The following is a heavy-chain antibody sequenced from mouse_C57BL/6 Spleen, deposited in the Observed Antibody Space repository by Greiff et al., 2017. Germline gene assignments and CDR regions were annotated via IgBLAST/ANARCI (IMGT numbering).Heavy chain of an antibody. Sequence: VKLQQSRAELARPGASVKLSCKASGYTFTSYGISWVKQRTGQGLEWIGEIYPRSGNTYYNEKFKGKATLTADKSSSTAYMELRSLTSEDSAVYFCARSYDYEYYAMDYWGQGTSVTVSS. D-gene: IGHD2-4*01. CDR3: ARSYDYEYYAMDY. J-gene: IGHJ4*01. CDR1: GYTFTSYG. CDR2: IYPRSGNT. V-gene: IGHV1-81*01.